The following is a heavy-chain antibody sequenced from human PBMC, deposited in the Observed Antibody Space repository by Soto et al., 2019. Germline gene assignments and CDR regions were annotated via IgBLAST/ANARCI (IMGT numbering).Heavy chain of an antibody. CDR1: GFTFSSYT. CDR2: IGTSSSYI. J-gene: IGHJ6*02. Sequence: GSLRLSCAASGFTFSSYTMNWVRQAPGRGLEWVSSIGTSSSYIYYADSVKGRFTISRDNAKNSLFLQMNSLRADDTAVYYCARDSVRDYLYYYYGMDVWGQGTTVTVSS. D-gene: IGHD4-17*01. V-gene: IGHV3-21*01. CDR3: ARDSVRDYLYYYYGMDV.